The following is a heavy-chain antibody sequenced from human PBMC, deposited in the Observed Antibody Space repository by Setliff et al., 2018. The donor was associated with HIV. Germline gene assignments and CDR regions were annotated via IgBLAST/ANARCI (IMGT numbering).Heavy chain of an antibody. V-gene: IGHV4-59*11. D-gene: IGHD6-13*01. J-gene: IGHJ1*01. Sequence: KPSETLSLTCTVSYGSISGHYWTWIRQPPGKGLEWIGYIHHSGGTQYNPSLMSRLTISVDTSKNQFSLKLSSVTAADTAIYYCAREDSSSWYSSLSFWGQGTLVTVSS. CDR1: YGSISGHY. CDR2: IHHSGGT. CDR3: AREDSSSWYSSLSF.